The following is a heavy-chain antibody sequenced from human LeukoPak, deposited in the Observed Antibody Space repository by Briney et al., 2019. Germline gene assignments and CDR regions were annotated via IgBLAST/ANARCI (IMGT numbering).Heavy chain of an antibody. D-gene: IGHD6-13*01. CDR1: GYSFNNFW. V-gene: IGHV5-51*01. CDR3: ARSSGNYYYYYGMDV. Sequence: GESLKISCKGSGYSFNNFWIAWVRQMPGKGLEWMGIIYPGDSDTRYSPSFQGQVTISADKSIDTAYLQWSSLGASDTAMYYCARSSGNYYYYYGMDVWGQGTTVTVSS. CDR2: IYPGDSDT. J-gene: IGHJ6*02.